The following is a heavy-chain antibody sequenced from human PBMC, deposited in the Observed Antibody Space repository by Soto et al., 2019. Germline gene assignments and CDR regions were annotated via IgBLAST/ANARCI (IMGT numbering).Heavy chain of an antibody. CDR2: ISYDGSNK. CDR3: ARDEKYYDFWSGYYYYYYGMDV. D-gene: IGHD3-3*01. J-gene: IGHJ6*02. Sequence: GGSLRLSCAASGFTFSSYAMHWVRQAPGKGLEWVAVISYDGSNKYYADSVKGRFTISRDNSKNTLYLQMNSLRAEDTAVYYCARDEKYYDFWSGYYYYYYGMDVWGQGTTVTVSS. V-gene: IGHV3-30-3*01. CDR1: GFTFSSYA.